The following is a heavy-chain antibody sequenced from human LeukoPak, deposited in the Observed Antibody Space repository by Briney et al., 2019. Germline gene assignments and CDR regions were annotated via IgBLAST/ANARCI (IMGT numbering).Heavy chain of an antibody. CDR2: ISHDDSDD. Sequence: GSSLRLSCAASGYSFINYGLHWVRQAPGKGLEWVAVISHDDSDDYYADSVRGRLTISRDRPNNMLYLQMNSLTAADTAVYYCARDRRYCTTTSCYAWPYFYGMDVWGQGTTVIVSS. V-gene: IGHV3-30*03. J-gene: IGHJ6*02. D-gene: IGHD2-2*01. CDR3: ARDRRYCTTTSCYAWPYFYGMDV. CDR1: GYSFINYG.